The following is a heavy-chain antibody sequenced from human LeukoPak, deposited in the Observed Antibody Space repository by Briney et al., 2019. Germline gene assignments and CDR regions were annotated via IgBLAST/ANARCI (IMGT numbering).Heavy chain of an antibody. CDR1: GGSFSGYY. J-gene: IGHJ5*02. CDR3: ARGRGAITMVRGVSVWFDP. V-gene: IGHV4-34*01. D-gene: IGHD3-10*01. CDR2: INHSGST. Sequence: SETLSLTCVVYGGSFSGYYWSWIRQPPGKGLEWIGEINHSGSTNYNPSLKSRVTISVDTSKNQFSLKLSSVTAADTAVYYCARGRGAITMVRGVSVWFDPWGQGTLVTVSS.